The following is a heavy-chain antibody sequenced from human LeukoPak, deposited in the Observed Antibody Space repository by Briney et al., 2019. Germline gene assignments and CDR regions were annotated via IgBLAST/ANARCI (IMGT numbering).Heavy chain of an antibody. CDR1: GFTFDDYA. CDR2: ISWNSGSI. J-gene: IGHJ6*02. V-gene: IGHV3-9*01. D-gene: IGHD6-13*01. Sequence: GGSLRLSCAASGFTFDDYAMHWVRQAPGKGLEWVSGISWNSGSIGYADSVKGRFTISRDNAKNSLYLQMNSLRAEDTAVYYCARPPHRDKTAAGDYYYYGMDVWGQGTTVTVSS. CDR3: ARPPHRDKTAAGDYYYYGMDV.